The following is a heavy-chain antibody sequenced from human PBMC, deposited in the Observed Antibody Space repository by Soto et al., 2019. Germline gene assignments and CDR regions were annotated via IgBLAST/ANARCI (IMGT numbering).Heavy chain of an antibody. CDR1: GGTFSSYA. V-gene: IGHV1-69*01. D-gene: IGHD3-10*01. J-gene: IGHJ3*02. CDR2: IIPIFGTA. CDR3: ATGRIWVGESNAFDI. Sequence: QVQLVQSGAEVKKPGSSVKVSCKASGGTFSSYAISWVRQAPGQGLEWMGGIIPIFGTANYAQKFQGRVTMTADESTSTAYMELSSRRSEDTAVYYWATGRIWVGESNAFDIWGQGTMVTVSS.